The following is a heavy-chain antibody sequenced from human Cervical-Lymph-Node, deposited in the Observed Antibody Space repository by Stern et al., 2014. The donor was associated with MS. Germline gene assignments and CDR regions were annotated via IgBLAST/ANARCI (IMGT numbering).Heavy chain of an antibody. V-gene: IGHV1-46*03. J-gene: IGHJ4*02. Sequence: QVQLVQSGAEVKKPGASVTVSCKASGYTFTNHYIHWVRQAPGHGLEWMGVINPSAGSTSNAQRLQGRVTITRDTSTSTVYMELNSLTSKDTAVYYCAREALSRSTNPQYDYWGQGTLVTVSS. CDR3: AREALSRSTNPQYDY. D-gene: IGHD6-6*01. CDR1: GYTFTNHY. CDR2: INPSAGST.